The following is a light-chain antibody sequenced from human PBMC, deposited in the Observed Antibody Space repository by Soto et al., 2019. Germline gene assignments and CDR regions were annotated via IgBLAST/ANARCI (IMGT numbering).Light chain of an antibody. CDR2: DAS. CDR3: QQRSKGPT. J-gene: IGKJ1*01. CDR1: QSVSNY. V-gene: IGKV3-11*01. Sequence: EIVLTQSPATLSLCPGERDTLSCRASQSVSNYLAWYQQRPGQAPRLLLYDASNRATGIPSRFSGSGSGTDFTLTNSSLEPAEFAVYSCQQRSKGPTFGQGNKVEIK.